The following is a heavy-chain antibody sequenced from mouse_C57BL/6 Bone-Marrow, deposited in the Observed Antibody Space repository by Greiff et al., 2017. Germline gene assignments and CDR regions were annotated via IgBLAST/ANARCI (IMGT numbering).Heavy chain of an antibody. Sequence: VQLKESGGDLVKPGGSLKLSCAASGFTFSSYGMSWVRQTPDKRLEWVATISSGGSYTYYPDSVKGRFTISRDNAKNTLYLQMSSLKSEDTAMYYCARHYYGKTLIYYAMDYWGQGTSVTVSS. D-gene: IGHD2-1*01. J-gene: IGHJ4*01. CDR1: GFTFSSYG. CDR3: ARHYYGKTLIYYAMDY. V-gene: IGHV5-6*01. CDR2: ISSGGSYT.